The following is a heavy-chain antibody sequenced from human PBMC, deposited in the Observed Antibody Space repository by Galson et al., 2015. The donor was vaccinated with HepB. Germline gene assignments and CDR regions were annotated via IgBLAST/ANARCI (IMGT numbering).Heavy chain of an antibody. V-gene: IGHV3-21*01. CDR2: ISSSSSYI. CDR1: GFTFSSYS. D-gene: IGHD3-16*01. Sequence: SLRLSCAASGFTFSSYSMNWVRQAPGKGLEWVSSISSSSSYIYYADSVKGRFTISRDNAKNSLYLQMNSLRAEDTAVYYCARDILSGGVRIRGFDYWGQGTLVTVSS. J-gene: IGHJ4*02. CDR3: ARDILSGGVRIRGFDY.